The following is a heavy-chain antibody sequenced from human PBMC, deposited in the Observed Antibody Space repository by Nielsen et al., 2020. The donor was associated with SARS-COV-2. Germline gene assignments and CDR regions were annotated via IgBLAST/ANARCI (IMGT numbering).Heavy chain of an antibody. CDR3: ASSYGDSYNWFDP. J-gene: IGHJ5*02. Sequence: GGSLRLSCAASGFTFSSYWMHWVRQAPGKGLVWVSRINSDGSSTSYADSVKGRFTISRDNAKNTLYLQMNSLRAEDTAVYYCASSYGDSYNWFDPWGQGTLATVSS. V-gene: IGHV3-74*01. CDR1: GFTFSSYW. D-gene: IGHD4-17*01. CDR2: INSDGSST.